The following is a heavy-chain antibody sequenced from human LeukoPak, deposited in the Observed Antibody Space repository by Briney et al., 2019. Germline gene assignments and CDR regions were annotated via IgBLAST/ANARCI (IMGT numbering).Heavy chain of an antibody. CDR2: IKQDGSEK. CDR3: ARRDCSGGSCDTFYDY. J-gene: IGHJ4*02. CDR1: GFTFSSYW. Sequence: GGSLRLSCAASGFTFSSYWMSWVRQAPGKGLEWVANIKQDGSEKYYVDSMKGRFTISRDNAKNSLYLQMNSLRAEDTAVYYCARRDCSGGSCDTFYDYWGQGTPVTVSS. V-gene: IGHV3-7*01. D-gene: IGHD2-15*01.